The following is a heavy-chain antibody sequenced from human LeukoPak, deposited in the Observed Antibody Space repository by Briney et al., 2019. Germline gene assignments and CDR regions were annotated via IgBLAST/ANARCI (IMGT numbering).Heavy chain of an antibody. CDR2: IYYSGST. Sequence: SETLSLTCTLSGGSISNYYWSWIRQHPGKGLEWIGYIYYSGSTYYNPSLKSRVTISVDTSKNQFSLKLSSVTAADTAVYYRARDVVVPAAILPRAFDIWGQGTMVTVSS. CDR1: GGSISNYY. CDR3: ARDVVVPAAILPRAFDI. D-gene: IGHD2-2*02. J-gene: IGHJ3*02. V-gene: IGHV4-59*12.